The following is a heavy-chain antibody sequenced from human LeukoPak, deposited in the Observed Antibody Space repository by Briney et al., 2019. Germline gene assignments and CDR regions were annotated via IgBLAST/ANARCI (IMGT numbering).Heavy chain of an antibody. CDR2: IIPIFGTA. CDR3: ARGLRDSSGREYFQH. D-gene: IGHD3-22*01. J-gene: IGHJ1*01. Sequence: GASVKVSCKASGGTFSSYAISWVRQAPGQGLEWMGGIIPIFGTANYAQKFQGRVTITTDESTSTAYMELSSLRSEDTAVYYRARGLRDSSGREYFQHWGQGTLVTVSS. CDR1: GGTFSSYA. V-gene: IGHV1-69*05.